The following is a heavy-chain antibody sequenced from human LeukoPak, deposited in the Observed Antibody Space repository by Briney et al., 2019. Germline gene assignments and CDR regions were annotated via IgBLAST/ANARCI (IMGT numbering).Heavy chain of an antibody. CDR3: ARASGGLTGSPLYFDY. CDR1: GFTFSSYS. CDR2: IYSGGST. Sequence: GGSLRLSCAASGFTFSSYSMSWVRQAPGKGLEWVSVIYSGGSTYYADSVKGRFTISRDISKNTVYLQMNSLRAEDTAVYYCARASGGLTGSPLYFDYWGQGTLVTVSS. J-gene: IGHJ4*02. V-gene: IGHV3-53*01. D-gene: IGHD3-9*01.